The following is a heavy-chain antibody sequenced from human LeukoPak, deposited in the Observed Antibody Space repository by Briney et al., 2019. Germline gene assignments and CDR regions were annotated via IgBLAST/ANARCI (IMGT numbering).Heavy chain of an antibody. D-gene: IGHD5-24*01. Sequence: ASVKVSCTASGGTFSSYAISWVRQAPGQGLEWMGRIIPILGIANYAQKFQGRVTITADKSTSTAYMELSSLRSEDTAVYYCARYSEMATYLDYWGQGTLVTVSS. CDR2: IIPILGIA. CDR3: ARYSEMATYLDY. V-gene: IGHV1-69*04. J-gene: IGHJ4*02. CDR1: GGTFSSYA.